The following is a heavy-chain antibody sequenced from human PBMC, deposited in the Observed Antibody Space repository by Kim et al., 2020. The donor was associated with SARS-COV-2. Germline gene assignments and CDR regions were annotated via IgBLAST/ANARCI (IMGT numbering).Heavy chain of an antibody. V-gene: IGHV1-69*06. J-gene: IGHJ4*02. CDR1: GGTFSSYA. D-gene: IGHD6-13*01. CDR3: ARDRVFQQQFDY. CDR2: IIPIFGTA. Sequence: SVKVSCKVSGGTFSSYAISWVRQAPGQGLEWMGGIIPIFGTANYAQKFQGRVTITADKSTSTAYMELSSLRSEDTAVYYCARDRVFQQQFDYWGQGTLVTVSS.